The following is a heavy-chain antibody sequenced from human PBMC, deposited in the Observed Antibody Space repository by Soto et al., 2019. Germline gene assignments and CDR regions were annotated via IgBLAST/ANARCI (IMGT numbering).Heavy chain of an antibody. CDR2: IWYDGSNK. V-gene: IGHV3-33*01. CDR1: GFTFSSYG. J-gene: IGHJ4*02. Sequence: QVQLVESGGGVVQPGRSLRLSCAASGFTFSSYGMHWVRQAPGKGLEWVAVIWYDGSNKYYADSVKGRFTISRDNSKNPVYLQMTSLRAEDTVVYYCARGSYCGGDCYRIRSIYGDYWGQGTLVTVSS. D-gene: IGHD2-21*02. CDR3: ARGSYCGGDCYRIRSIYGDY.